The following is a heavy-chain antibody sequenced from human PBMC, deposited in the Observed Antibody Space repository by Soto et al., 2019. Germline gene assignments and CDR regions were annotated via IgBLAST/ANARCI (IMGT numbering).Heavy chain of an antibody. CDR1: GFTFSNYA. CDR2: ISGGGGNT. Sequence: EVQLLESGGGLVQPGGSLRLSCAASGFTFSNYAMNWVRQTPGKGLEWVSTISGGGGNTYYPDSVKGRFTISRDNSKDTVYLQMNSLRAEDTAIYYCAKERIGRGADYWGQGALVTVTS. J-gene: IGHJ4*02. V-gene: IGHV3-23*01. CDR3: AKERIGRGADY. D-gene: IGHD1-26*01.